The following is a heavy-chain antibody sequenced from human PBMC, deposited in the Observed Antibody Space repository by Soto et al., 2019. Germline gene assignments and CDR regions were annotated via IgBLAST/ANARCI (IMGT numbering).Heavy chain of an antibody. J-gene: IGHJ6*02. Sequence: GSLRLSCAASGFTFSSYAMHWVRQAPGKGLEWVAVISYDGSNKYYADSVKGRFTISRDNSKNTLYLQMNSLRAEDTAVYYCARASFEGVVVTYYYYYGMDVWGQGTTVTVSS. CDR1: GFTFSSYA. CDR2: ISYDGSNK. CDR3: ARASFEGVVVTYYYYYGMDV. D-gene: IGHD3-22*01. V-gene: IGHV3-30-3*01.